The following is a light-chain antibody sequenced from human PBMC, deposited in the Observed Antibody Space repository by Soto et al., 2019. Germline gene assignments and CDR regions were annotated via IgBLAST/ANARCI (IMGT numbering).Light chain of an antibody. CDR1: QSVNIF. Sequence: EIVMTQSPATLSVSPGERATLSCRASQSVNIFLAWYQQKPGQAPRLLIFGASYRATGIPARFSGSGSGTEFNLTISSLQSEDFATYYCQQSYSTLVTFGPGTKVHIK. CDR3: QQSYSTLVT. J-gene: IGKJ3*01. V-gene: IGKV3D-15*01. CDR2: GAS.